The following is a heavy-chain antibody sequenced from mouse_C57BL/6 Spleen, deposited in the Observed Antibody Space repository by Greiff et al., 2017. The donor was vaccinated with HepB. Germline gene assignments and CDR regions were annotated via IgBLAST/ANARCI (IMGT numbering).Heavy chain of an antibody. Sequence: VQLQQPGAELVKPGASVKMSCKASGYTFTSYWMHWVKQRPGQGLEWIGKIHPNSGSTNYNEKFKSKATLTVDKSSSTAYMHLSSLTSEDSAVYDYARTLWLLPAWFAYWGQGTLVTVSA. CDR1: GYTFTSYW. CDR3: ARTLWLLPAWFAY. D-gene: IGHD2-3*01. CDR2: IHPNSGST. V-gene: IGHV1-64*01. J-gene: IGHJ3*01.